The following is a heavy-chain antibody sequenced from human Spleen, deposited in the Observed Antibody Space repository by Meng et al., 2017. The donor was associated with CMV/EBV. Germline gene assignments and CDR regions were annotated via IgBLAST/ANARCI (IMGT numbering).Heavy chain of an antibody. Sequence: GGSLRLSCAASGPTFSNYALHWVRRAPGKGLEWVAVISYDGSIKYYADSVKGRFTVSREISKNTLYLQMNSLRAEDTAVYYCATTPHTYYFYGMDVWGQGTTVTVSS. CDR1: GPTFSNYA. CDR2: ISYDGSIK. D-gene: IGHD2-15*01. V-gene: IGHV3-30*14. CDR3: ATTPHTYYFYGMDV. J-gene: IGHJ6*02.